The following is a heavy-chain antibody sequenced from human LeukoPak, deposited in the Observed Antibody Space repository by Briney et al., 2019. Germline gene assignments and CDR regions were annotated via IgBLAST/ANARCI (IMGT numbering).Heavy chain of an antibody. J-gene: IGHJ4*02. CDR2: ISGSGGDT. V-gene: IGHV3-23*01. CDR1: GFTFSSYA. D-gene: IGHD2-15*01. Sequence: GGSLRLSCAASGFTFSSYAMSWVREAPGKGLEWVSAISGSGGDTYYADSVKGRFTVSRDNSKNTLYLQMNSLRAEDTAVYYCAKDRGYCSGGSCYFDYWGQGTLVTVSS. CDR3: AKDRGYCSGGSCYFDY.